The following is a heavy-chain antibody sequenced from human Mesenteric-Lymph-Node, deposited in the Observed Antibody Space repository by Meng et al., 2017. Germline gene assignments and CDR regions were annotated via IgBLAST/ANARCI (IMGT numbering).Heavy chain of an antibody. V-gene: IGHV3-23*01. J-gene: IGHJ4*02. Sequence: GESLKISCAASGFTFSSYAMSWVRQAPGKGLEWVSAISGSGGSTYYADSVKGRFTISRDNSKNTLYLQMNSLRAEDTAVYYCAKEPCGGDCYPGYWGQGTQVTVAS. CDR3: AKEPCGGDCYPGY. CDR1: GFTFSSYA. D-gene: IGHD2-21*02. CDR2: ISGSGGST.